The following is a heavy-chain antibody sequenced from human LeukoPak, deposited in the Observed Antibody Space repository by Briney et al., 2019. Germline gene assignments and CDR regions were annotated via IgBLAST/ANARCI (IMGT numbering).Heavy chain of an antibody. CDR3: ARDDCSSTSCLYDY. D-gene: IGHD2-2*01. CDR2: ISYDGSNK. J-gene: IGHJ4*02. V-gene: IGHV3-30-3*01. Sequence: PGRSLRLSCAASGFTFSSYAMHWVRQAPGKGLEWVAVISYDGSNKYYADSVKGRFTISRDNSKNTLYLQMNSLRAEDTAVYYCARDDCSSTSCLYDYWGQGTLVTVSS. CDR1: GFTFSSYA.